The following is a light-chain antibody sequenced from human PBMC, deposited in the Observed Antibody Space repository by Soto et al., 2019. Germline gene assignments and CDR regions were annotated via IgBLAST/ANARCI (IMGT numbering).Light chain of an antibody. CDR3: QQRLSWPPLT. V-gene: IGKV3-11*01. CDR2: DAS. CDR1: QSISRY. Sequence: EIVLTQSPATLSLSPGERATLSCRASQSISRYLAWYQQKPGQAPRLLIHDASNRATGIPARFSGSGSETDLTLTISSLEPEDFAVYYCQQRLSWPPLTFGGGTKVENK. J-gene: IGKJ4*01.